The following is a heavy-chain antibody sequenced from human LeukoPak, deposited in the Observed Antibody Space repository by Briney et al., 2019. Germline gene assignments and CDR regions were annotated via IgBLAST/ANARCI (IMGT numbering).Heavy chain of an antibody. J-gene: IGHJ4*02. CDR3: AKESDGGDYYIDY. Sequence: GGSLRLSCAASGFTFDGYGMSWVRQAPGEGLEWVSGINYNGGSTSYAHSVKGRFTISRDNSKNSLYLQMNSVRTEDTALYYCAKESDGGDYYIDYWGQGTLVTVSS. CDR1: GFTFDGYG. CDR2: INYNGGST. D-gene: IGHD4/OR15-4a*01. V-gene: IGHV3-20*04.